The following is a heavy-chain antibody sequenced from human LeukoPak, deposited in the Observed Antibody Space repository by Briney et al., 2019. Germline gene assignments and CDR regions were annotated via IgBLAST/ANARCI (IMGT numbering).Heavy chain of an antibody. CDR2: INPNSGGT. J-gene: IGHJ4*02. V-gene: IGHV1-2*06. CDR1: GYTFTGYY. D-gene: IGHD1-26*01. Sequence: ASVKVSCKASGYTFTGYYMHWVRQAPGQGLGWMGRINPNSGGTNYAQKFQGRVTMTRDTSISTAYMELSRLRSDDTAVCYCARVVGGSYFSGLGYWGQGTLVTVSS. CDR3: ARVVGGSYFSGLGY.